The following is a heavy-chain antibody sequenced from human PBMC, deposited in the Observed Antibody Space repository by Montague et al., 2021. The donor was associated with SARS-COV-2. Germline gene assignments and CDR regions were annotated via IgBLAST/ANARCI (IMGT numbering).Heavy chain of an antibody. D-gene: IGHD3-22*01. CDR3: ARVAGGYYHDSSAYFDY. Sequence: SETLSLTCAVYGGSFSGYYWSWIRQPPGKGLEWIGEINQSGSTNHNPSLKSRVTLSVDTSKKQFSLKLSSLTAADTAVYYCARVAGGYYHDSSAYFDYWGQGSLVTVSS. V-gene: IGHV4-34*01. CDR2: INQSGST. J-gene: IGHJ4*02. CDR1: GGSFSGYY.